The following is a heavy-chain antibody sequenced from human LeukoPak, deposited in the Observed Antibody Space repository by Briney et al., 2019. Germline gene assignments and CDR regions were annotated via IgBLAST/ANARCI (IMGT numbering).Heavy chain of an antibody. CDR2: IYYSGST. CDR3: ARARYTYYFDY. J-gene: IGHJ4*02. CDR1: GGSFSGYY. D-gene: IGHD1-14*01. V-gene: IGHV4-59*01. Sequence: PSETLSLTCAVYGGSFSGYYWSWIRQPPGKGLEWIGYIYYSGSTNYNPSLKSRVTISVDTSKNQFSLKLSSVTAADTAVYYCARARYTYYFDYWGQGTLVTVSS.